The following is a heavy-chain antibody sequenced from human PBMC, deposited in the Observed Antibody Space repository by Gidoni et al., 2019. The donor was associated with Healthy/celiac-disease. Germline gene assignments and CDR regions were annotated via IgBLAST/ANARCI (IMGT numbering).Heavy chain of an antibody. CDR3: ARGTFRDTMVQGVIMPYYYGMDV. CDR1: GGSISSSNW. Sequence: QVQLQESGPGLVKPSGTLSLTCAVSGGSISSSNWWSWVRQPPGKGLEWIGEIYHSGSTNYNPSLKSRVTISVDKSKNQFSLKLSSVTAADTAVYYCARGTFRDTMVQGVIMPYYYGMDVWGQGTTVTVSS. V-gene: IGHV4-4*02. D-gene: IGHD3-10*01. J-gene: IGHJ6*02. CDR2: IYHSGST.